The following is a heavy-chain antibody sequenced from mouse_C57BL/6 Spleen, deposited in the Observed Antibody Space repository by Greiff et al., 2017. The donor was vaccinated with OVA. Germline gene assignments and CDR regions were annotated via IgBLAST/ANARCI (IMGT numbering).Heavy chain of an antibody. J-gene: IGHJ2*01. CDR2: ISSGSSTI. D-gene: IGHD3-3*01. CDR1: GFTFSDYG. Sequence: EVKLMESGGGLVKPGGSLKLSCAASGFTFSDYGMHWVRQAPEKGLEWVAYISSGSSTIYYADTVKGRFTISRDNAKNTLFLQMTSLRSEDTAMYYCARRDGDVYFDYWGQGTTLTVSS. V-gene: IGHV5-17*01. CDR3: ARRDGDVYFDY.